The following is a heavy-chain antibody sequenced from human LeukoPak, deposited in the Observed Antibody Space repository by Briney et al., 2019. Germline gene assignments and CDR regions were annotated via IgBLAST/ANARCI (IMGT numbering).Heavy chain of an antibody. J-gene: IGHJ4*02. CDR3: AKEAYSGSSFDF. D-gene: IGHD6-6*01. CDR2: ISGSGGST. V-gene: IGHV3-23*01. Sequence: PGGSLRLSCAASGFTFSSYGMSWVRQAPGKGLEWVSAISGSGGSTYYADSVKGRFTISRANSKNTLYLQMNRLRADDMAIYYCAKEAYSGSSFDFWGQGTLVTVSS. CDR1: GFTFSSYG.